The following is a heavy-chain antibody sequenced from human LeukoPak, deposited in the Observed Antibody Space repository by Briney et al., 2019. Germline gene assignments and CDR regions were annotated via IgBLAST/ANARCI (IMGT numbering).Heavy chain of an antibody. V-gene: IGHV1-69*05. D-gene: IGHD5-18*01. Sequence: SVKVSCKASGGTFSSYAISWVRQAPGQGLEWMGRIIPIFGTANYAQKFQGRVTITTDESTSTAYMELSSLRSEHTAVYYFARDGAAMSSDYWGQETLVTVSS. CDR1: GGTFSSYA. CDR2: IIPIFGTA. J-gene: IGHJ4*02. CDR3: ARDGAAMSSDY.